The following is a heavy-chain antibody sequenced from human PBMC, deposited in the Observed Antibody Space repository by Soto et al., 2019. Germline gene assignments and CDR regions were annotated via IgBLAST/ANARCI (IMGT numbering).Heavy chain of an antibody. CDR3: AKRSFDNWFDP. D-gene: IGHD3-3*01. J-gene: IGHJ5*02. CDR2: ISASGGST. Sequence: PGGSLRLSCAASAFTFSSYAMSWVRQAPGKGLEWVSLISASGGSTYYADSVKGRFTISRDNSKNTLYLQMNSLRAGDTAVYYCAKRSFDNWFDPWGLGTLVTVSS. V-gene: IGHV3-23*01. CDR1: AFTFSSYA.